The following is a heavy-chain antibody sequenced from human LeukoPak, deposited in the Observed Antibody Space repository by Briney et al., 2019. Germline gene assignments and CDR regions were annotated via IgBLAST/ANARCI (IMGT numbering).Heavy chain of an antibody. CDR3: AKDSGWFRFDY. V-gene: IGHV3-7*03. CDR1: GFTFSTSW. D-gene: IGHD6-13*01. J-gene: IGHJ4*02. CDR2: IKQDGSDK. Sequence: QPGGSLRLSCAASGFTFSTSWMTWVRQAPGKGLEWLANIKQDGSDKYYMDSVKGRFTISRDNAKNSLYLQMNSLRAEDTAVYYCAKDSGWFRFDYWGQGTLVTVSS.